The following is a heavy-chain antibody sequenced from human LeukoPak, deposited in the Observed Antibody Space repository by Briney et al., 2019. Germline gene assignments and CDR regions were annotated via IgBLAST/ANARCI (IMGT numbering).Heavy chain of an antibody. CDR3: AKIGPGSNSDY. Sequence: GGSLRLSCAASGFTFSSFAMTWVRQAPGEGLEWVSSISGSGGTTYYADSMKGRFTMSRDNSKNTLYLQMNSPRADDTAVYYCAKIGPGSNSDYWGQGTLVTVSS. D-gene: IGHD2/OR15-2a*01. CDR2: ISGSGGTT. J-gene: IGHJ4*02. CDR1: GFTFSSFA. V-gene: IGHV3-23*01.